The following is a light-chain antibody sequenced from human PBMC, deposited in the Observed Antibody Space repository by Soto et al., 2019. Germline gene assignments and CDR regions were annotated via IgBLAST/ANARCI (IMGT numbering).Light chain of an antibody. J-gene: IGLJ2*01. CDR2: EGT. CDR3: AAWHDSLSGVI. V-gene: IGLV2-23*01. Sequence: QSALTQPASVSGSPGQSITISCTGTSSNVGSYNLVSWYQQHPGKAPKLMIYEGTKRPSGVSNRFSGSRSGNTASLTISGLQAEDEADYYCAAWHDSLSGVIFGGGTKLTVL. CDR1: SSNVGSYNL.